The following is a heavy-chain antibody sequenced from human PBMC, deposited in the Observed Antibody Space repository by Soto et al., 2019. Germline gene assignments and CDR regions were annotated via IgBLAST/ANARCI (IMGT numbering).Heavy chain of an antibody. D-gene: IGHD5-18*01. CDR1: GYTFTSYG. V-gene: IGHV1-18*01. J-gene: IGHJ6*04. Sequence: QVQLVQSGAEVKKPGASVKVSCKASGYTFTSYGISWVRQAPGQGLEWMGWISAYNGNTNYAQKLQGRVTMTTDTPTTTASRELRSLRSDDTAVYSGGGPRRRGNSYGWYSVMDGGAKGTTVTAPS. CDR3: GGPRRRGNSYGWYSVMDG. CDR2: ISAYNGNT.